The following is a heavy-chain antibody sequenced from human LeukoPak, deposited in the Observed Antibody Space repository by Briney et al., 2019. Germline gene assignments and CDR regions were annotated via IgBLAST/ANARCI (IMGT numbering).Heavy chain of an antibody. CDR1: GFTFSTYG. CDR3: AKGDSGYYTFFDY. Sequence: GGSLRPSCAASGFTFSTYGMHWVRQAPGKGLEWVAVISYDGSNKYYADSVKGRFTISRDNSKNTLYLQMNSLRAEDTALYYCAKGDSGYYTFFDYWGQGTLVTVSS. CDR2: ISYDGSNK. J-gene: IGHJ4*02. V-gene: IGHV3-30*18. D-gene: IGHD3-22*01.